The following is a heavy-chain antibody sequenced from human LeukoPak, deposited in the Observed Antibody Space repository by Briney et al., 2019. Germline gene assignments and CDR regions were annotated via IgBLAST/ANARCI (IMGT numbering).Heavy chain of an antibody. CDR2: ISAYNCNT. J-gene: IGHJ5*02. Sequence: ASVKVSCKASGYTFTSYVISGVRQAPGQGLEWMGWISAYNCNTNYAQKLQGRVTMTTDTSTSTVYMELRSLRSDDTAVYYCARDLCSGGRCYSAWFDPWGQGTLVTVSS. CDR3: ARDLCSGGRCYSAWFDP. CDR1: GYTFTSYV. D-gene: IGHD2-15*01. V-gene: IGHV1-18*04.